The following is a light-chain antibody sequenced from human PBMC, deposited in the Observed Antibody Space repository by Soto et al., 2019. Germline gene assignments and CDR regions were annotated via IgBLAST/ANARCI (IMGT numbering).Light chain of an antibody. CDR1: SNDVGGYNY. CDR2: EVS. CDR3: SSFTSTSTFV. Sequence: QSALTQPASVSGSPGQSITISCTGTSNDVGGYNYVSWFQQHPGKAPKLLIFEVSNRPSGVSNRFSGSKSGNTASLTISGLQAEDEADYYCSSFTSTSTFVFGTGTKGTVL. J-gene: IGLJ1*01. V-gene: IGLV2-14*01.